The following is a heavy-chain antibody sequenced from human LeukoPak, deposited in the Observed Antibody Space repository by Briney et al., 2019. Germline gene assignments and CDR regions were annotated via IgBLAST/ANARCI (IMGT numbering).Heavy chain of an antibody. J-gene: IGHJ3*01. Sequence: LPGGSLRLSCAASGFGFINYNMNWVRQAPGKGLEWVSYIGSTSSSIRYADSAKGRFTISRDNAKSSLYLQINSLRAEDTALYYCARESPWGFHAFDVWGQGTVVTVSS. CDR1: GFGFINYN. CDR2: IGSTSSSI. CDR3: ARESPWGFHAFDV. V-gene: IGHV3-48*01. D-gene: IGHD7-27*01.